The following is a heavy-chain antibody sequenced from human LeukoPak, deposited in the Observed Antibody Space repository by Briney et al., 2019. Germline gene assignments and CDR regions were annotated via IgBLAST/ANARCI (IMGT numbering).Heavy chain of an antibody. D-gene: IGHD5-24*01. V-gene: IGHV3-7*04. CDR2: IKQDGSKK. Sequence: GGSLRLSCVASGFPFSSYWMTWVRQAPGKGLEWVANIKQDGSKKSYVDSVKGRFTISRDNAKNSLYLQMNSLRAEDAAIYYCTRVGYIDEGIDYWGQGTLVTVSS. CDR3: TRVGYIDEGIDY. J-gene: IGHJ4*02. CDR1: GFPFSSYW.